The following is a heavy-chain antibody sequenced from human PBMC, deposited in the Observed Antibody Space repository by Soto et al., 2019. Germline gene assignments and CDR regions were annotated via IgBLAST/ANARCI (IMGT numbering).Heavy chain of an antibody. J-gene: IGHJ3*02. V-gene: IGHV1-69*13. CDR2: IIPIFGTA. CDR1: GGTFSSYA. CDR3: AREATVYRAFDI. D-gene: IGHD4-17*01. Sequence: GASVKVSCKASGGTFSSYAISWVRQAPGQGLEWMGGIIPIFGTANYAQKFQGRVTITADESTSTAYMELSSLRSEDTAVYYCAREATVYRAFDIWGQGTMGTVSS.